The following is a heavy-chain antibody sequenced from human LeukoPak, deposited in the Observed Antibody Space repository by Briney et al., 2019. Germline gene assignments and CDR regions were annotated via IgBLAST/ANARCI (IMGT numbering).Heavy chain of an antibody. CDR2: IRTSATII. CDR3: ARDGDSSSYYGDFDY. J-gene: IGHJ4*01. D-gene: IGHD6-13*01. CDR1: GFTFSNYD. V-gene: IGHV3-48*03. Sequence: GGSLRLSCEVSGFTFSNYDTNWVRQAPGKGLEWISYIRTSATIIYYADSVRDRFTVSRDNAKNLLYLRMNSLRVEDTAVYYSARDGDSSSYYGDFDYWGHGTLVTVSS.